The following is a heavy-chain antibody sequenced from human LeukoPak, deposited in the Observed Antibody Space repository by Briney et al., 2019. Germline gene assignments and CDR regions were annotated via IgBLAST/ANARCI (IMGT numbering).Heavy chain of an antibody. J-gene: IGHJ4*02. CDR1: GFSFTTYW. CDR2: IKEDGSEK. Sequence: GGSLGLSCAASGFSFTTYWMRWVRQAPGKGLEWVASIKEDGSEKYYVDSVRGRFTISGDNAKNSLYLQMNSLRAEDTAVYYCVRGSSSSGSGYWGQGTLVTVSA. D-gene: IGHD6-6*01. CDR3: VRGSSSSGSGY. V-gene: IGHV3-7*01.